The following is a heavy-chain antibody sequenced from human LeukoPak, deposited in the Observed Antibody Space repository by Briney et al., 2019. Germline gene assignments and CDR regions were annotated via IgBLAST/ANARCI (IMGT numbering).Heavy chain of an antibody. CDR1: GDSISTSSYY. CDR2: IYYSGST. CDR3: ARGRRGGTGLFDY. D-gene: IGHD3-9*01. Sequence: SETLSLTCSVSGDSISTSSYYWGWIRQPPGKGLEWIGTIYYSGSTYYNPSLTSRVTISVDTSKNQFSLKLSSVTAADTAVHYCARGRRGGTGLFDYWGQGTLVTVSS. V-gene: IGHV4-39*01. J-gene: IGHJ4*02.